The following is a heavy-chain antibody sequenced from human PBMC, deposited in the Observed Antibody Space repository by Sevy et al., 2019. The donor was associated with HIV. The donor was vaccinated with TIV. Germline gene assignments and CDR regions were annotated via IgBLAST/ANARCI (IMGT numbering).Heavy chain of an antibody. J-gene: IGHJ4*02. D-gene: IGHD7-27*01. V-gene: IGHV3-21*04. CDR2: ISSGSSYI. CDR1: GFTFSSYS. Sequence: GGSLRLSCAASGFTFSSYSMNWVRQAPGKGLEWVSSISSGSSYIYYADSVKGRFTISRDNAKNSLYLQMNSLRAEDTALYYCAKFAGDFPHFDFWGLGTLVTVSS. CDR3: AKFAGDFPHFDF.